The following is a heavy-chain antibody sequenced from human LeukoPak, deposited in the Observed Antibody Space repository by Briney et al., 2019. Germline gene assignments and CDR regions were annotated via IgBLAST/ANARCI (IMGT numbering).Heavy chain of an antibody. CDR1: GGSISSYY. CDR3: ARGNCSGGSCGWFDP. Sequence: PSETLSLTCTVSGGSISSYYWSWIRQPPGKGLEWIGYIYYSGSTNYNPSLKSRVTISVDTSKNQFSLKLSSVTAADTAVYYCARGNCSGGSCGWFDPWGQGTLVTVSS. J-gene: IGHJ5*02. CDR2: IYYSGST. D-gene: IGHD2-15*01. V-gene: IGHV4-59*01.